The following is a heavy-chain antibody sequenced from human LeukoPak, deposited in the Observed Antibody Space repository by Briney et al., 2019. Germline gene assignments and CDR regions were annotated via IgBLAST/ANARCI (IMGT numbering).Heavy chain of an antibody. CDR3: ARAAGYYYDSSGYYYYDY. J-gene: IGHJ4*02. CDR2: IYYSGST. D-gene: IGHD3-22*01. Sequence: SETLSLTCTVSDGSISSYYWSWIRQPPGKGLEWIGYIYYSGSTNYNPSLKSRVTISVDTSKNQFSLKLSSVTAADTAVYYCARAAGYYYDSSGYYYYDYWGQGTLVTVSS. V-gene: IGHV4-59*01. CDR1: DGSISSYY.